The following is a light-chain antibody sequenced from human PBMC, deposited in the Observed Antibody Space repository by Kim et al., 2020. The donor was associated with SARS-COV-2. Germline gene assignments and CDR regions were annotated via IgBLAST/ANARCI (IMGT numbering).Light chain of an antibody. Sequence: NFMLTQPHSVSGSPGKTLTISCTRTRGSIASSYVQWYQQRPGSAPTTLIYDDDQRRSGVPDRFSGSIDKSSNSASLTVSGLTTEDEADYYCQSYDHDYQVFGGGTQLTVL. CDR2: DDD. V-gene: IGLV6-57*03. CDR1: RGSIASSY. CDR3: QSYDHDYQV. J-gene: IGLJ3*02.